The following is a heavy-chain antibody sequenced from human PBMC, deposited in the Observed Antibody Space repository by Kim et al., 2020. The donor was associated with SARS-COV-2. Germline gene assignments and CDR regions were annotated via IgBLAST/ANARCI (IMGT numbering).Heavy chain of an antibody. D-gene: IGHD1-26*01. CDR1: GFMFNKYY. CDR2: VNQDASER. J-gene: IGHJ1*01. Sequence: GGSLRLSCVVSGFMFNKYYMSWVRQAPGKGPEWVANVNQDASERNHVDSVKGRFTISRDNTNNILYLQMNSLRVEDTAIYYCVSGEKWVHWGQGTLVTVSS. CDR3: VSGEKWVH. V-gene: IGHV3-7*03.